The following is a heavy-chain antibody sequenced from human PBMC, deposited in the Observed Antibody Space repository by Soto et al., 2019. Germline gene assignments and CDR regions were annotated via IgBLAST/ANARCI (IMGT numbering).Heavy chain of an antibody. CDR1: GGSISSYY. Sequence: PSETLAVTCTVSGGSISSYYWSWIRQPPGKGLEWIGYIYYSGSTNYSPSLNSRVTISVDTSKNQFSLKLSSVTVADTAVYYCARHVVPAANYFAYWGQGTLVTVSS. V-gene: IGHV4-59*08. CDR2: IYYSGST. D-gene: IGHD2-2*01. CDR3: ARHVVPAANYFAY. J-gene: IGHJ4*02.